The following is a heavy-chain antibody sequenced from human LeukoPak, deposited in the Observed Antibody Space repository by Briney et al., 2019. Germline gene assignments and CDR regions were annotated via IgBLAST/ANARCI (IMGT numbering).Heavy chain of an antibody. CDR1: GFTFRSFG. CDR2: IWYDGSNK. Sequence: GGSLGLSCAASGFTFRSFGRHWVGQAPGKGLEGGAVIWYDGSNKYYADSVKGRFTISRDNSKNTLYLQMNSLRAEDTAVYYCARDATDSSGYYYFDYWGQGTLVTVSS. D-gene: IGHD3-22*01. V-gene: IGHV3-33*01. CDR3: ARDATDSSGYYYFDY. J-gene: IGHJ4*02.